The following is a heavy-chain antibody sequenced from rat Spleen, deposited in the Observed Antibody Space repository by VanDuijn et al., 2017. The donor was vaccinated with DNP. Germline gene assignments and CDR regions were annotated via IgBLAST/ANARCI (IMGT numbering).Heavy chain of an antibody. J-gene: IGHJ2*01. D-gene: IGHD1-11*01. CDR2: ITYDGTRT. V-gene: IGHV5S10*01. Sequence: EVQLVESGGGLVQPGRSLKLSCVASGFTFSDHYMAWVRQTPEKGLEWVATITYDGTRTFYPDSVKGRFTISRDNSKRTLFLQMDGLRSDDTATYYCTTRTKGIDFDHWAQGVMVTVSS. CDR3: TTRTKGIDFDH. CDR1: GFTFSDHY.